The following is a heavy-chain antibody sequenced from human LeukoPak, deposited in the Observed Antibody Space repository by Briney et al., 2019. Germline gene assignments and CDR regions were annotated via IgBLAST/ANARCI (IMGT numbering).Heavy chain of an antibody. V-gene: IGHV4-61*08. CDR3: ARVGGTNFYYYGLDV. J-gene: IGHJ6*02. D-gene: IGHD3-3*01. CDR1: GGSISSGGYY. CDR2: IYDSGST. Sequence: SETLSLTCTVSGGSISSGGYYWSWIRQPPGKGLEWIGYIYDSGSTNYNPSLKSRVTISVDTSKNQFSLKLNSVTAADTAVYYCARVGGTNFYYYGLDVWGQGTTVTVSS.